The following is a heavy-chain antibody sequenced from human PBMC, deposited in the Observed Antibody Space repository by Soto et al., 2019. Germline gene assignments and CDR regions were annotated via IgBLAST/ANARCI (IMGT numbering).Heavy chain of an antibody. V-gene: IGHV4-39*01. J-gene: IGHJ6*02. D-gene: IGHD4-17*01. CDR2: IYYSGSA. Sequence: SETLSLTCTVSGGSISSSTYYWGWIRQPPGKGLEWIGMIYYSGSAYYNPSLKSRVTISIDTSKNQFSLRLSSVTAADTAVYYCARHGVDYGDYASYYYGMDVWGRGTTVTVSS. CDR1: GGSISSSTYY. CDR3: ARHGVDYGDYASYYYGMDV.